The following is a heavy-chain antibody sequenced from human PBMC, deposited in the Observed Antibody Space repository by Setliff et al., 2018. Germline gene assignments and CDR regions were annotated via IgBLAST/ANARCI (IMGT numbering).Heavy chain of an antibody. Sequence: GGSLRLSCAASGFTFSSHAMSWVRQSPGKGLEWVSGISGSGTSTNFADSVKGRFTISRDNFKSTLYLQMNSLRVEDTAVYYCAKWERGTTSDYFDYWGQGALVTVSS. V-gene: IGHV3-23*01. J-gene: IGHJ4*02. D-gene: IGHD1-26*01. CDR1: GFTFSSHA. CDR2: ISGSGTST. CDR3: AKWERGTTSDYFDY.